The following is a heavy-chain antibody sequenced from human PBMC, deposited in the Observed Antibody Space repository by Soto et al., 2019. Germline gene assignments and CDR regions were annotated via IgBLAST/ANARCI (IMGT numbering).Heavy chain of an antibody. V-gene: IGHV4-59*08. Sequence: SETLSLTCTVSEGSIISFYWNWIRQPPGMGLEWIGHIYYSGRTTYNPSLKSRVTISVDTSRNQFSLKLTSVTAADTAVYYCARQYYDFSYGMDVWGRGTTVTVSS. CDR2: IYYSGRT. CDR1: EGSIISFY. CDR3: ARQYYDFSYGMDV. J-gene: IGHJ6*02. D-gene: IGHD3-3*01.